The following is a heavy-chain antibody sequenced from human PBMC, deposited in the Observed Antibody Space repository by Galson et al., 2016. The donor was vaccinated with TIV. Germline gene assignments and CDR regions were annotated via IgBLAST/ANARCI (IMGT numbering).Heavy chain of an antibody. CDR1: GYTFTEYY. CDR2: INPNSGGT. D-gene: IGHD2-21*02. J-gene: IGHJ4*02. CDR3: ARERPCGGACYFLDN. Sequence: SVKVSCKASGYTFTEYYIHWVRQAPGQGLEWMGWINPNSGGTMYAQKFQGWVTMTRDTSITTAYMELSRLKSDDTAVFYCARERPCGGACYFLDNWGQGTLVTVAA. V-gene: IGHV1-2*04.